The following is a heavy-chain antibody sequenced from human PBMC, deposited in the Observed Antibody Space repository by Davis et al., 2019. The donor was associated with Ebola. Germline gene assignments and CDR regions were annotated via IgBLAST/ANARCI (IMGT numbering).Heavy chain of an antibody. V-gene: IGHV3-74*01. CDR3: ARSSYQPDW. D-gene: IGHD2-2*01. CDR2: INTDGSFT. J-gene: IGHJ4*02. CDR1: GFTFSDYY. Sequence: GESLKISCAASGFTFSDYYMSWIRQAPGKGLVWVSRINTDGSFTDYADSVKGRFTISRDNARNTVSLQMNSLRAEDTALYYCARSSYQPDWWGQGTLVTVSS.